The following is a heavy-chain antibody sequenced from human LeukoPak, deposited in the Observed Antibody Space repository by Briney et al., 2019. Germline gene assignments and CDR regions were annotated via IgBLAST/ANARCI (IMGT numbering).Heavy chain of an antibody. Sequence: SETLSLTCTVSGGSISSSSYYWGWIRQPPGKGLEWIGSIYYSGSTYYNPSLKSRVTISVDTSKNQFSLKLSSVTAADTAAYYCARLLRDYGDYTDYWRQGTLVTVSS. CDR1: GGSISSSSYY. J-gene: IGHJ4*02. CDR3: ARLLRDYGDYTDY. V-gene: IGHV4-39*01. CDR2: IYYSGST. D-gene: IGHD4-17*01.